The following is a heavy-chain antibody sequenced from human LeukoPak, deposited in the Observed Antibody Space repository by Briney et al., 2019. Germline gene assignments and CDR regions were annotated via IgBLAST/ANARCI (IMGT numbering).Heavy chain of an antibody. CDR2: MNPNSGNT. J-gene: IGHJ5*02. V-gene: IGHV1-8*01. CDR3: ARVDYYDSSGYGHNWFDP. CDR1: GYTFTSYD. Sequence: GASMKVSCKASGYTFTSYDINWVRQATGQGLEWMGWMNPNSGNTGYAQKFQGRVTMTRNTSISTAYMELSSLRSEDTAVYYCARVDYYDSSGYGHNWFDPWGQGTLVTVSS. D-gene: IGHD3-22*01.